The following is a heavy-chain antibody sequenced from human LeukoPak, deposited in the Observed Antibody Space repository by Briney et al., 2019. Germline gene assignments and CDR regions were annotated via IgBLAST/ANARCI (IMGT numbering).Heavy chain of an antibody. CDR1: GYTFTSYG. CDR2: ISAYNGNT. CDR3: AFGYDYVWGSYRSGYFDY. J-gene: IGHJ4*02. V-gene: IGHV1-18*01. D-gene: IGHD3-16*02. Sequence: ASVKVSCKASGYTFTSYGTSWVRQAPGQGLEWMGWISAYNGNTNYAQKLQGRVTMTTDTSTSTAYMELRSLRSDDTAVYYCAFGYDYVWGSYRSGYFDYWGQGTLVTVSS.